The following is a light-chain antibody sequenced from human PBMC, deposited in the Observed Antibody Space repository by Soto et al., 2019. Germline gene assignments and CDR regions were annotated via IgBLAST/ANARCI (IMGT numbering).Light chain of an antibody. CDR1: QSISTV. V-gene: IGKV1-39*01. CDR3: QQSFTTPRT. CDR2: AAS. J-gene: IGKJ1*01. Sequence: DLPLTQAPSSLSASVEDRLIITCRASQSISTVLNWYQQKPGKAPKVLIFAASSLQSGVPSRFSGSGSGTDCTLTITSLQPEDFATYYCQQSFTTPRTCGQGTKVDI.